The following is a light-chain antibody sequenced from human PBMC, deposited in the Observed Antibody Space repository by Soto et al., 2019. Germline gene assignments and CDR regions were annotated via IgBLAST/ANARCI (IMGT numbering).Light chain of an antibody. CDR3: QSYDSSLSGGV. Sequence: QSVLTQPPSVSGAPGQRVTISCTGSSSNIGAGYDVHWYQQLPGTAPKLLIQGNSNRPSGVPDRFSGSKSGTSASLVITGLQAEDEADYYCQSYDSSLSGGVFGGGTKLTVL. CDR1: SSNIGAGYD. CDR2: GNS. J-gene: IGLJ3*02. V-gene: IGLV1-40*01.